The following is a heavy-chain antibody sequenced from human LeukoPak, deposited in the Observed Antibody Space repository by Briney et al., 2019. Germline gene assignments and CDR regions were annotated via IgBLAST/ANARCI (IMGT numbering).Heavy chain of an antibody. CDR2: IYYSGST. Sequence: PSETLSLTCTVSGGSISSSSYYWGWIRQPPGKGLEWIGSIYYSGSTYYNPSLKSRVTISVDTSKNQFSLKLSSVTAADTAVYYCARHVDYHDSSGYYWAWGQGTLVTVSS. D-gene: IGHD3-22*01. CDR1: GGSISSSSYY. CDR3: ARHVDYHDSSGYYWA. V-gene: IGHV4-39*01. J-gene: IGHJ5*02.